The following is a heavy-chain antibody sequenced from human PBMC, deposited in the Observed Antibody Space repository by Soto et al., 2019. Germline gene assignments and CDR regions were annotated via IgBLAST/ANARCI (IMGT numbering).Heavy chain of an antibody. J-gene: IGHJ6*02. CDR1: GYSFTTHG. V-gene: IGHV1-18*01. CDR3: AREGYYSGSESYSPPRYYGMDV. CDR2: ISDYNGNT. D-gene: IGHD3-10*01. Sequence: QVQLVQSGAEVKKPGASVKVSCKASGYSFTTHGISWVRQAPGQGLEWMGWISDYNGNTNYEKKFQGRVTMTTDTSPXTXXXEXXSLRSDDTAVYYCAREGYYSGSESYSPPRYYGMDVWGQGTTVTVS.